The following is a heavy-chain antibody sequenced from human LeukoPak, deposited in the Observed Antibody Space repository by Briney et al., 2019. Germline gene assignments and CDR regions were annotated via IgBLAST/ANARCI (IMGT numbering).Heavy chain of an antibody. V-gene: IGHV1-46*01. D-gene: IGHD3-10*01. CDR1: GYTFTAYY. J-gene: IGHJ4*02. Sequence: GASVKVSCKASGYTFTAYYIHWVRQAPGQGLEWMGIVNPSGGSTSYAQKFQGRVTMTRDTSTSTLYMELSSLRSEDTVVYYCARGDYYGSGSYWGANWGQGTLVTVSS. CDR2: VNPSGGST. CDR3: ARGDYYGSGSYWGAN.